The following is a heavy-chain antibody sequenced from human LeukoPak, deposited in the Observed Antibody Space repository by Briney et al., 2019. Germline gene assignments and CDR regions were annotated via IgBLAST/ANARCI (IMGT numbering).Heavy chain of an antibody. D-gene: IGHD1-1*01. V-gene: IGHV3-66*02. CDR3: ARGVRTGYYYYYMDV. J-gene: IGHJ6*03. CDR2: IYSGGST. Sequence: GGSLLLSCAASGFTVSSNYMSWVRQAPGKGLEWVSVIYSGGSTYYADSVKGRFTISRDNSKNTLYLQMNSLRAEDTAVYYCARGVRTGYYYYYMDVWGKGTTVTVSS. CDR1: GFTVSSNY.